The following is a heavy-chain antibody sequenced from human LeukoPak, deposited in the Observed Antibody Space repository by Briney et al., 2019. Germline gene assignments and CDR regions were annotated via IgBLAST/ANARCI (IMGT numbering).Heavy chain of an antibody. D-gene: IGHD3-10*01. Sequence: ASVKVSCKASGYTFTDYYMHWVRQAPGQGLEWMGRINPNSGGTNYAQKFQGRVTMTRDTSISTAYMELSRLRSDDTAVYYCARVGDLPGNPSDIWGQGTMVTVSS. CDR3: ARVGDLPGNPSDI. V-gene: IGHV1-2*06. J-gene: IGHJ3*02. CDR1: GYTFTDYY. CDR2: INPNSGGT.